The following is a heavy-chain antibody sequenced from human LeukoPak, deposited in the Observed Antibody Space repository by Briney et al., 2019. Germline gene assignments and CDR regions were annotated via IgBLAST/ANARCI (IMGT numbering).Heavy chain of an antibody. V-gene: IGHV4-34*01. CDR3: ARGRTGAAALDF. CDR1: GGSFSGHY. Sequence: SETLSLTCAVYGGSFSGHYWTWIRQPPGKGLEWIGESTHSGSTNYNPSLKSRVTISVDTSKNQFSLKLTSVSAADTAMYHCARGRTGAAALDFWGPGTLVTVSS. D-gene: IGHD2-2*01. J-gene: IGHJ4*02. CDR2: STHSGST.